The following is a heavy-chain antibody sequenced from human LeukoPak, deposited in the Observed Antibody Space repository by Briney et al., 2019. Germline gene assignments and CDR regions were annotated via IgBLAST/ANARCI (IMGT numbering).Heavy chain of an antibody. V-gene: IGHV3-7*01. J-gene: IGHJ5*02. D-gene: IGHD2-2*02. CDR3: ARASRCTSSSCYTYFDP. Sequence: PGGSLRLTCAASGFSFSTYWMTWVRQAPGKGLEWVANINQDGGEPSYVDSVRGRFTISRDNAKNSVLLQMNSLRAEDTAVYYCARASRCTSSSCYTYFDPWGQGTLVTVSS. CDR1: GFSFSTYW. CDR2: INQDGGEP.